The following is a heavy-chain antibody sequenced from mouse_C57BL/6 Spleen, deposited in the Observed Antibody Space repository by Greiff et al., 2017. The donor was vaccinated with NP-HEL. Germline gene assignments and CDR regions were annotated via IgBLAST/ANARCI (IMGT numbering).Heavy chain of an antibody. CDR3: AREGTGTYYGYDRGWFAY. CDR1: GYTFTSYW. D-gene: IGHD2-9*01. Sequence: VQLQQPGAELVKPGASVKLSCKASGYTFTSYWMHWVKQRPGQGLEWIGMIHPNSGSTNYNEKFKSKATLTVDKSSSTAYMQLSSLTSEDSAVYYCAREGTGTYYGYDRGWFAYWGQGTLVTVSA. J-gene: IGHJ3*01. V-gene: IGHV1-64*01. CDR2: IHPNSGST.